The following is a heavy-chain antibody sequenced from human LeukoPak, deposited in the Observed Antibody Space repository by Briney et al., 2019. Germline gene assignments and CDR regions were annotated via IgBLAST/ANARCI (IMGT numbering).Heavy chain of an antibody. J-gene: IGHJ6*03. V-gene: IGHV3-30*02. CDR1: GFTFSSYG. CDR3: AKAFPLSYCNSPICYYYHMDV. CDR2: IRYDGSNK. D-gene: IGHD2/OR15-2a*01. Sequence: GGSLRLSCAASGFTFSSYGMHWVRQAPGKGLEWVAFIRYDGSNKYYADSVKGQFTISRDNAENTLYLQMNSLRAEDTAVYYCAKAFPLSYCNSPICYYYHMDVWGKGTTVTVSS.